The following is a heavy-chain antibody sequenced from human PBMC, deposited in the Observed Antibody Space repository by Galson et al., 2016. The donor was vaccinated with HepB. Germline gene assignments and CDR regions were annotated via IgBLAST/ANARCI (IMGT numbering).Heavy chain of an antibody. CDR1: GGSISSTEYY. D-gene: IGHD6-19*01. CDR3: ATGIVVAGKYYYYYMDV. J-gene: IGHJ6*03. V-gene: IGHV4-39*01. CDR2: IYRSEST. Sequence: SETLSLTCSVSGGSISSTEYYWGWIRQPPGRGLEWIGSIYRSESTYYNPSLKSLVTISVDTSKNQFSLRLDSVTAADAGVYYCATGIVVAGKYYYYYMDVWGKGTTVTISS.